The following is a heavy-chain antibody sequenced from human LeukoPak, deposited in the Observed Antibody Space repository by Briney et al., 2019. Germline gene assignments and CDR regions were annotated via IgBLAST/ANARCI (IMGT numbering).Heavy chain of an antibody. J-gene: IGHJ4*02. V-gene: IGHV3-30*18. CDR2: ISYDGSNK. D-gene: IGHD3-22*01. CDR3: AKKANYYDSSGYPIDY. CDR1: GFTFSSYG. Sequence: PGGSLRLSCAASGFTFSSYGMHWVRQAPGKGLEWVAVISYDGSNKYYADSVKGRFTISRDNSKNTLYLQMNSLRAEDTAVYYCAKKANYYDSSGYPIDYWGQGTLVTVSS.